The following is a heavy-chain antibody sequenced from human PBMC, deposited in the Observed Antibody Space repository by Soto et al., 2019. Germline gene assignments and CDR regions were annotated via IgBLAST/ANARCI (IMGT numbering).Heavy chain of an antibody. CDR1: GFTVSSNY. J-gene: IGHJ3*02. Sequence: EVQLVESGGGLVQPGGSLRLSCAASGFTVSSNYMSWVRQAPGKGLEWVSVIYSGGSTYYADSVKGRFTISRHNSKNTLYLQMNSLRAVDTAVYYCARVREDSKDAFDIWGQGTMVTVSS. CDR2: IYSGGST. CDR3: ARVREDSKDAFDI. D-gene: IGHD6-13*01. V-gene: IGHV3-53*04.